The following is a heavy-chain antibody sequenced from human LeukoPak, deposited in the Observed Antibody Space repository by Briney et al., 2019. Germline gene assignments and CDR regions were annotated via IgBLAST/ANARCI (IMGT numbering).Heavy chain of an antibody. J-gene: IGHJ4*02. Sequence: GGSLRLSCAASEFSVGSNYMTWVRQAPGKGLEWVSLIYSGGSTYYADSVKGRFTISRDNSKNTLYLQMNSLRAEDTAVYYCARRPQDCSGGSCYGRAFDYWGQGTLVTVSS. CDR1: EFSVGSNY. V-gene: IGHV3-66*01. CDR3: ARRPQDCSGGSCYGRAFDY. D-gene: IGHD2-15*01. CDR2: IYSGGST.